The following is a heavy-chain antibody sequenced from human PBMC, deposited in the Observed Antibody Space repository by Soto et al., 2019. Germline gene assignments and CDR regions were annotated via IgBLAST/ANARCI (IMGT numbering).Heavy chain of an antibody. CDR3: AKTLPDGVVVITPEAYYFDY. D-gene: IGHD3-22*01. Sequence: VESGGGLVQPGGSLRLSCAASGFTFSSYAMSWVRQAPGKGLEWVSAISGSGGSTYYADSVKGRFTISRDNSKNTLYLQMNSLRAEDTAVYYCAKTLPDGVVVITPEAYYFDYWGQGTLVTVSS. CDR2: ISGSGGST. CDR1: GFTFSSYA. J-gene: IGHJ4*02. V-gene: IGHV3-23*04.